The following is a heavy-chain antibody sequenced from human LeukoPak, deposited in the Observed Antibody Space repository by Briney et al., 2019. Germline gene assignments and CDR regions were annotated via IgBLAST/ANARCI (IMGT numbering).Heavy chain of an antibody. Sequence: SETLSLTCTVSGGSISSSNYYWGWIRQPPGKGLEWIGNVYYTGSTNYNPSLMSRVTVSVDPSKNRFSLKLRSVTPADTAVHYCAGDKRWFGEADHYYGMDVWGQGTTVIVSS. CDR1: GGSISSSNYY. V-gene: IGHV4-39*07. J-gene: IGHJ6*02. CDR3: AGDKRWFGEADHYYGMDV. CDR2: VYYTGST. D-gene: IGHD3-10*01.